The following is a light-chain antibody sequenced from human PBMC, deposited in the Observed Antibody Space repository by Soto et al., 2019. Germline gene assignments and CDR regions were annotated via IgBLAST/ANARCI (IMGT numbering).Light chain of an antibody. J-gene: IGKJ2*01. CDR2: GAS. CDR1: ESVTGN. Sequence: EIVMTQSPATLSVSLGDRATLSCRASESVTGNLAWYQQKPGHAPRLLIYGASTRAPGIPARFSGSGSGTEFTLTISSLQSEDFAVYYCQQYNNSPPSTFGQGTMLEIK. V-gene: IGKV3-15*01. CDR3: QQYNNSPPST.